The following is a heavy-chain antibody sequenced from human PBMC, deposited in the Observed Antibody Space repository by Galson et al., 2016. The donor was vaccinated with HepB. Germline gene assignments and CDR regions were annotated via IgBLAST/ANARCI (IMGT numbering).Heavy chain of an antibody. D-gene: IGHD6-19*01. V-gene: IGHV4-39*01. CDR2: IFYSGST. CDR1: GFSLSTSGVA. Sequence: LVKPTQSLTLTCTFSGFSLSTSGVAVGWIRQPPGKGLEWIASIFYSGSTYYNPSLKSRVTMYIDPSKSQFSLKLSTVTAADAGIYYCARGSTGWNGFDPWGQGTLVTVSS. CDR3: ARGSTGWNGFDP. J-gene: IGHJ5*02.